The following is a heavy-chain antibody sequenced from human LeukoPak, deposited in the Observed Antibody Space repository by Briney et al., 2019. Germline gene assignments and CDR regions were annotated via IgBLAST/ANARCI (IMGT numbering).Heavy chain of an antibody. Sequence: PSETLSLTCTVSGGSISSGGYYWSWIRQHPGKGLEWIEYTYYSGSTYYNPSLKSRVTISVDTSKNQFSLKLSSVTAADTAVYYCARDGGSRGSSWFDPWGQGTLVTVSS. D-gene: IGHD3-16*01. CDR3: ARDGGSRGSSWFDP. CDR1: GGSISSGGYY. V-gene: IGHV4-31*03. J-gene: IGHJ5*02. CDR2: TYYSGST.